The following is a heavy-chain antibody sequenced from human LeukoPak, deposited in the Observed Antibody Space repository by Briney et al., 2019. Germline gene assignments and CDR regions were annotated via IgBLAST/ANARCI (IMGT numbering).Heavy chain of an antibody. CDR3: ARDLYYYDSSGYLGVFDY. D-gene: IGHD3-22*01. Sequence: GASVKVSCKASGYTFTGYFIHWVRQAPGQGLEWMGWINPNSGGTNYAQRFQGRVTMTRDTSISTAYMELSRLRSDDTAVYYCARDLYYYDSSGYLGVFDYWGQGTLVTVSS. CDR1: GYTFTGYF. CDR2: INPNSGGT. J-gene: IGHJ4*02. V-gene: IGHV1-2*02.